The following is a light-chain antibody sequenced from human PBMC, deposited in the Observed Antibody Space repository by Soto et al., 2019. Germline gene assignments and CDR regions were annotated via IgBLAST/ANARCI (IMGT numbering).Light chain of an antibody. V-gene: IGKV3-11*01. Sequence: EIVLTQSPATLSLSPAERATLSCRASQSVSSYLAWYQQKPGQAPRLLIYDASNRATGIPARFSGRGSGTDFTLTSSSLEPEDCSVYYCQQRSNWPLTFGGGTKVEIK. J-gene: IGKJ4*01. CDR2: DAS. CDR3: QQRSNWPLT. CDR1: QSVSSY.